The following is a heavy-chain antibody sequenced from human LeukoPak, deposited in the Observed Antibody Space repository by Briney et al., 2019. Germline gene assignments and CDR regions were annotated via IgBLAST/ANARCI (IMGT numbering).Heavy chain of an antibody. CDR3: ATGHNYYDSSGYDY. D-gene: IGHD3-22*01. CDR2: FDPEDGET. J-gene: IGHJ4*02. Sequence: GASVKVSCKVSGYTLTELSMHWVRQAPGKGLEWMGGFDPEDGETIYAQKFQGRVTMTEDTSTDTAYMELSSLRSEDTAVYYCATGHNYYDSSGYDYWGQGTLVTVSS. V-gene: IGHV1-24*01. CDR1: GYTLTELS.